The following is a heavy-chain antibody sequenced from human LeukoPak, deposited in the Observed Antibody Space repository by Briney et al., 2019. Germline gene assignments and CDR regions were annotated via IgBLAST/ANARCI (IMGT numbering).Heavy chain of an antibody. V-gene: IGHV3-30*03. CDR1: GFTFSSYG. J-gene: IGHJ4*02. Sequence: GGSLRLSCAASGFTFSSYGMHWVRQAPGKGLEWVAVISYDGSNKYYADSVKGRFTISRDNSKNTLYLQMNSLRAEDTAVYYCARGNYFDYWGQETLVTVSS. CDR2: ISYDGSNK. CDR3: ARGNYFDY.